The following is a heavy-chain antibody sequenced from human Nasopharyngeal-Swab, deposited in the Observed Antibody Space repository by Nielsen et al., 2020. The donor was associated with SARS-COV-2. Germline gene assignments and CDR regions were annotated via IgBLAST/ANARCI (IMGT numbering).Heavy chain of an antibody. CDR2: IIPIFGTA. V-gene: IGHV1-69*13. D-gene: IGHD3-22*01. Sequence: SVKVSCKASVGTFSSYAISWVRQAPGQGLEWMGGIIPIFGTANYAQKFQGRVTITADESTSTAYMELSSLRSEDTAVYYCASGSGYYLAKSDWGQGTLVTVSS. J-gene: IGHJ4*02. CDR3: ASGSGYYLAKSD. CDR1: VGTFSSYA.